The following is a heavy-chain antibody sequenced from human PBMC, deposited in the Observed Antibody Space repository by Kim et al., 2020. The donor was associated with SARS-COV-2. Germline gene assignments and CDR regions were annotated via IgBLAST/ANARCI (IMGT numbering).Heavy chain of an antibody. CDR1: GFTFSSYG. Sequence: GGSLRLSCAASGFTFSSYGMHWVRQAPGKGLEWVAVITYDGSNKYYADSVKGRFTISRDNAKNTLYLQMNSLRAEDTAVYYCTTRYYYYGRGLDYWGPAT. CDR2: ITYDGSNK. CDR3: TTRYYYYGRGLDY. D-gene: IGHD3-22*01. J-gene: IGHJ4*02. V-gene: IGHV3-30*03.